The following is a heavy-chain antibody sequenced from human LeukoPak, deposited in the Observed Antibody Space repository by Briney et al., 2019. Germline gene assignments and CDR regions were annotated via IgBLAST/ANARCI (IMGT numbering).Heavy chain of an antibody. CDR1: GYTFTSYG. CDR3: ARADGYSSSWSPYYFDY. V-gene: IGHV1-18*01. CDR2: ISAYNGNT. D-gene: IGHD6-13*01. J-gene: IGHJ4*02. Sequence: ASVKVSCKASGYTFTSYGISWVRQAPGHGLEWMGWISAYNGNTNYAQKLQGRVTMTTDTSTSTAYMELRSLRSDDTAVYYCARADGYSSSWSPYYFDYWGQGTLVTVSS.